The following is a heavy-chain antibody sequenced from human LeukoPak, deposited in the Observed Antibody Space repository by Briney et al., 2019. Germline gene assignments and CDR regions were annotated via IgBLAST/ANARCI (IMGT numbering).Heavy chain of an antibody. J-gene: IGHJ3*02. CDR3: AAVATYYYDSSGYYYVDGFDI. D-gene: IGHD3-22*01. Sequence: SVKVSCKASGFTFTSSAMQWVRQARGQRLEWIGWIFVGSGNTNYAQKFQERVTITRDMSTSTAYMELSSLRSEDTAVYYCAAVATYYYDSSGYYYVDGFDIWGQGTMVTVSS. CDR2: IFVGSGNT. CDR1: GFTFTSSA. V-gene: IGHV1-58*02.